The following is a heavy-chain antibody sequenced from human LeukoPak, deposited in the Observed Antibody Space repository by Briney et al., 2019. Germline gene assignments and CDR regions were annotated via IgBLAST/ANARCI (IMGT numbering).Heavy chain of an antibody. Sequence: PGGSLRLSCAVSGFTFRTYAMSWVRQAPGKGLEWVSAISGSGGTTYYADSVKGRFTISRDNSKNTLYLQMNSLIAEDTAVHYCAKLSTFGDLSRVRFDPWGQGTLVTVSS. CDR2: ISGSGGTT. CDR3: AKLSTFGDLSRVRFDP. J-gene: IGHJ5*02. V-gene: IGHV3-23*01. D-gene: IGHD3-10*01. CDR1: GFTFRTYA.